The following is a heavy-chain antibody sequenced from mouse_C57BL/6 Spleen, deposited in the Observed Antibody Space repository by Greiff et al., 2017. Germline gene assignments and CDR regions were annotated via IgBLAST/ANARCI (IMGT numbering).Heavy chain of an antibody. D-gene: IGHD2-3*01. CDR3: ASPYDGYYGAMDY. V-gene: IGHV5-17*01. CDR1: GFTFSDYG. CDR2: ISSGSSTI. J-gene: IGHJ4*01. Sequence: DVMLVESGGGLVKPGGSLKLSCAASGFTFSDYGMHWVRQAPEKGLEWVAYISSGSSTIYYADTVKGRFTISRDNAKNTLFLQMTSLRSEDTAMYYCASPYDGYYGAMDYWGQGTSVTVSS.